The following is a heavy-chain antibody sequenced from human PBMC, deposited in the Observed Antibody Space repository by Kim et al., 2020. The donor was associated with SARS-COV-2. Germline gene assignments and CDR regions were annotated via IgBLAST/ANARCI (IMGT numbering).Heavy chain of an antibody. CDR2: IWYDGSNK. CDR1: GFTFSSYG. V-gene: IGHV3-33*01. D-gene: IGHD2-21*02. CDR3: ARGSPQLLAYCGGDCYTYPPDY. J-gene: IGHJ4*02. Sequence: GGSLRLSCAASGFTFSSYGMHWVRQAPGKGLEWVAVIWYDGSNKYYADSVKGRFTISRDNSKNTLYLQMNSLRAEDTAVYYCARGSPQLLAYCGGDCYTYPPDYWGQGTLVTVSS.